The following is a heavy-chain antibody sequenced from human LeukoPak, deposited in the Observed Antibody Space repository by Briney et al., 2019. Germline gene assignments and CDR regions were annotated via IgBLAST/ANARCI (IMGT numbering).Heavy chain of an antibody. J-gene: IGHJ3*02. D-gene: IGHD3-3*01. CDR1: GDSVSSNSAA. CDR3: AREVDFWSGRDDAFDI. V-gene: IGHV6-1*01. Sequence: SQTLSLTCAISGDSVSSNSAAWNWIRQSPSRGLEWLGRTYYRSKWYNEYAVSVKSRITINPDTSKNQFSLQLNSVTPEDTAVYYCAREVDFWSGRDDAFDIWGQGTMVTVSS. CDR2: TYYRSKWYN.